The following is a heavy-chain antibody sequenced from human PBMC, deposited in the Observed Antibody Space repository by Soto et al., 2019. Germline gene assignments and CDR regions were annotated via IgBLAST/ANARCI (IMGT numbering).Heavy chain of an antibody. CDR2: IIPIFGTA. Sequence: QVQLVQSGAEVKKPGSSVKVSCKASGGTFSSYAISWVRQAPGQGLEWMGGIIPIFGTANYAQKFQGRVTITXXEXTIXAYRELSSLRSEDTAVYYCAREALNSRADYWYFDLWGRGTLVTVSS. CDR3: AREALNSRADYWYFDL. D-gene: IGHD1-7*01. CDR1: GGTFSSYA. V-gene: IGHV1-69*05. J-gene: IGHJ2*01.